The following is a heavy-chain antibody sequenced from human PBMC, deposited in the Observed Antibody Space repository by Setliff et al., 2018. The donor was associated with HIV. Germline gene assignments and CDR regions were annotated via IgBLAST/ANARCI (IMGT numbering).Heavy chain of an antibody. V-gene: IGHV3-9*01. CDR3: AKARSEYQLMPWYYYMDV. J-gene: IGHJ6*03. D-gene: IGHD6-6*01. Sequence: GGSLRLSCVASGFTFDDYAMHWVRQAPGKGLEWVSGIKWNGGTMIYADSVKGRFTISRDNSKKTLYLQMNSLRPEDTAVYHCAKARSEYQLMPWYYYMDVWGQGTTVTVSS. CDR1: GFTFDDYA. CDR2: IKWNGGTM.